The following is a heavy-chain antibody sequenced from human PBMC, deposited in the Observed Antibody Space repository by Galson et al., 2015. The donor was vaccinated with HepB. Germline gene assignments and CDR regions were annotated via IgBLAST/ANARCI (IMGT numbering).Heavy chain of an antibody. Sequence: SVKVSCKASGYTFTSYAMHWVRQAPGQRLEWMGWINAGNGNTKYSQKFQGRVTITRDTSASTAYMELSSLRSEDTAVYYCARDRSITMVQGVEDWGQGTLVTVSS. CDR2: INAGNGNT. D-gene: IGHD3-10*01. J-gene: IGHJ4*02. V-gene: IGHV1-3*01. CDR1: GYTFTSYA. CDR3: ARDRSITMVQGVED.